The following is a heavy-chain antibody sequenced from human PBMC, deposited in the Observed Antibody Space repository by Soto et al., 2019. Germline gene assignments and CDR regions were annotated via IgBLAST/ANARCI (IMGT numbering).Heavy chain of an antibody. J-gene: IGHJ4*02. V-gene: IGHV3-23*01. Sequence: GGSLRLSCAASGFTFSSYAMSWVRQAPGKGLEWVSAISGSGGSTYYADSVKGRFTISRDNSKNTLYLQMNSLRAEDTDVYYCASYPLDCSGYAFDYWGQGTLVTVSS. CDR2: ISGSGGST. CDR3: ASYPLDCSGYAFDY. D-gene: IGHD3-22*01. CDR1: GFTFSSYA.